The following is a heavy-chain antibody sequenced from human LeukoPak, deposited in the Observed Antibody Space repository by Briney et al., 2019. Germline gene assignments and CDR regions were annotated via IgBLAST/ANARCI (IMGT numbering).Heavy chain of an antibody. CDR3: ARGTTVTLRYFDH. J-gene: IGHJ4*02. D-gene: IGHD4-17*01. CDR2: IHYSGST. Sequence: PSEALSLTCTVSGGSISSYYWTWIRQPPGKGLEWIGYIHYSGSTNYNPSLKSRVTISVDTSKNQFSLKLSSVTAADTAVYYCARGTTVTLRYFDHWGQGTLVTVSS. V-gene: IGHV4-59*01. CDR1: GGSISSYY.